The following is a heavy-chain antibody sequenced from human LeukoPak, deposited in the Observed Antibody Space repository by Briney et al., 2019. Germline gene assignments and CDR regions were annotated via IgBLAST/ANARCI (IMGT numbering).Heavy chain of an antibody. D-gene: IGHD4-17*01. CDR3: AKDRSKEYYGDEFDF. Sequence: GGSLRLSCAASGFTFSSHDMHWVRQAPGKGLEWVAIISYDGGEKDYADSVKGRFTISRDNSRNTLYLQMNSLRAEDTAVYYCAKDRSKEYYGDEFDFWGQGTLVTVSS. CDR1: GFTFSSHD. CDR2: ISYDGGEK. V-gene: IGHV3-30*18. J-gene: IGHJ4*02.